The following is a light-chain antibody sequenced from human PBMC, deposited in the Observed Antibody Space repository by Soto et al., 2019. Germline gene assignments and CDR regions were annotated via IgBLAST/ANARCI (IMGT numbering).Light chain of an antibody. V-gene: IGLV2-14*03. J-gene: IGLJ1*01. Sequence: QSVLAQPASVSGSPGQSITISCTGTSSDVGAYDFVSWHQQHPDKAPKLMIYEVSNRPSGVSYRFSGSNSFNTATLTISVLQAVDDTDYYCSSYRTSSTRVFATGTKVTVL. CDR3: SSYRTSSTRV. CDR1: SSDVGAYDF. CDR2: EVS.